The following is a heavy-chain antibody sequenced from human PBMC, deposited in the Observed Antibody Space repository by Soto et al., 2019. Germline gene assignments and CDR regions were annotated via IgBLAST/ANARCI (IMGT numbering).Heavy chain of an antibody. D-gene: IGHD2-15*01. CDR3: ARLIVVVAAREDAFDI. V-gene: IGHV4-31*03. CDR1: GGSISSGGYY. Sequence: QVQLQESGPGLVKPSQTLSLTCTVSGGSISSGGYYWSWIRQHPGKGLEWIGYIYYSGSTYYNPSLKSRVTISVDTSKNQFSLKLSSVTAADTAVYYCARLIVVVAAREDAFDIWGQGTMVTVSS. CDR2: IYYSGST. J-gene: IGHJ3*02.